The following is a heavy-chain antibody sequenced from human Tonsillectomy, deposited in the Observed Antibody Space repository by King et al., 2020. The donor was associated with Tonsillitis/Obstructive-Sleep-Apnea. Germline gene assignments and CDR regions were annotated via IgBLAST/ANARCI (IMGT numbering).Heavy chain of an antibody. D-gene: IGHD3-3*01. J-gene: IGHJ4*02. CDR3: ARAILDWSGYWDY. Sequence: QLQESGPGLVKPSETLSLTCTVSGGSISSYYWSWIRQPPGKGLEWIGNIYYSGSTNYNPTLKSRVTISVDTSKNQFSLKLSSVTAADTAVYYCARAILDWSGYWDYWGQGTLVTVSS. V-gene: IGHV4-59*01. CDR1: GGSISSYY. CDR2: IYYSGST.